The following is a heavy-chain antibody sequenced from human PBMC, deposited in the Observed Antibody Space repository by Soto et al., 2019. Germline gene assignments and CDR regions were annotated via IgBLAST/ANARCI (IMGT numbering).Heavy chain of an antibody. CDR2: VNTDGSRT. D-gene: IGHD1-26*01. Sequence: GGSLRLSCAASGFTFSSYWMHWVRQAPGKGLVWVSRVNTDGSRTNYADSVKGRFTMSRDSAKNQLSLKLTSMTAADTAVYYCARDMHAGFTHYFDPWGQGTLVTVSS. CDR1: GFTFSSYW. CDR3: ARDMHAGFTHYFDP. V-gene: IGHV3-74*01. J-gene: IGHJ5*02.